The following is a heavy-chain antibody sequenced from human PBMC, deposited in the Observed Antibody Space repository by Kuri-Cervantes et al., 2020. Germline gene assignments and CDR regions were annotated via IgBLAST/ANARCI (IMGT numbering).Heavy chain of an antibody. CDR3: ARAPPIQLELRMTFDY. V-gene: IGHV1-2*02. J-gene: IGHJ4*02. Sequence: ASVKVSCKATGYTFTNFGISWVLQAPGQGLEWMGWINPNSGGKNYAQKFQGRVTMKRDTSISTAYMELSRLRSNHTAVYYCARAPPIQLELRMTFDYWGQGTLVTVSS. CDR1: GYTFTNFG. D-gene: IGHD1-7*01. CDR2: INPNSGGK.